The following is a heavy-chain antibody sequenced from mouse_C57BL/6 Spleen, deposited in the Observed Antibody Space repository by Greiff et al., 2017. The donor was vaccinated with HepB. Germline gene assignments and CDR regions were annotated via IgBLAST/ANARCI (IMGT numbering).Heavy chain of an antibody. CDR1: GFTFTDYY. CDR3: ARSRYSKDWYFDV. CDR2: VYPYNGGT. D-gene: IGHD2-5*01. J-gene: IGHJ1*03. V-gene: IGHV1-36*01. Sequence: VQLQQSGPVLVKPGPSVKISCKASGFTFTDYYMHWVKQSHGKSLEWIGLVYPYNGGTSYNQKFKGKATLTVDTSSSTAYIELNSLTSEDSAVYYCARSRYSKDWYFDVWGTGTTVTVSS.